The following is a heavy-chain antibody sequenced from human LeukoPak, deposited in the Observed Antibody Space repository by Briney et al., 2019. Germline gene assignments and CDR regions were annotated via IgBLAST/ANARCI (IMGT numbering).Heavy chain of an antibody. Sequence: GGSLRLSCAASGFTFSSYWMSWVRQAPGKGLEWVANIKQDGSEKYYVDSVKGRFTISRDNAKNSLYLQMNSLRAEDTAVYYCARTVVVPRYYYYYYYMDVWGKGTTVTVSS. CDR3: ARTVVVPRYYYYYYYMDV. CDR2: IKQDGSEK. D-gene: IGHD2-2*01. V-gene: IGHV3-7*01. J-gene: IGHJ6*03. CDR1: GFTFSSYW.